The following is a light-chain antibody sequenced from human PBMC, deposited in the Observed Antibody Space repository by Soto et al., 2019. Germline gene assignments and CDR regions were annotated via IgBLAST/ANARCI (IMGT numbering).Light chain of an antibody. CDR1: QSVSSSY. CDR3: QQYGSSPPYM. J-gene: IGKJ2*01. CDR2: GAS. V-gene: IGKV3-20*01. Sequence: EIVLTQSPGTLSLSPGERPTLSCRASQSVSSSYLAWYQQKPGQAPRLLIYGASSRATGIPDRFSGSGSGTDFTLTISRLEPEDFAVYYCQQYGSSPPYMFGQGTKLEIK.